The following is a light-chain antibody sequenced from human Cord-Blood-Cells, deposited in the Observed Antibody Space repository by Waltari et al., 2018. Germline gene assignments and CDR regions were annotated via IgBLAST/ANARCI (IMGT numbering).Light chain of an antibody. CDR3: SSYTSSSTVV. CDR2: EVS. CDR1: SSDVGSYNR. V-gene: IGLV2-18*02. Sequence: QSALTQPPSVSGSPGQSVTISCTGTSSDVGSYNRFSWYQQPPGTAPTLMIYEVSNRPSGVPDRFSGSKSGNTASLTISGLQAEDEADYYCSSYTSSSTVVFGGGTKLTVL. J-gene: IGLJ2*01.